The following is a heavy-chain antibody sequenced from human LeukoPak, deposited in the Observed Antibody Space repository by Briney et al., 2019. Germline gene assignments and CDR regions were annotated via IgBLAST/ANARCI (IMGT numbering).Heavy chain of an antibody. Sequence: GGSLRLSCAASGFTFSSYAMSWVRQAPGKGLEWVSAISGSGGSTYYADSVKGRFTISRDNSKNTLYLQMNSLRTEDTAVYYCAKGRGEIGDYFDYWGQGTLVTVSS. CDR3: AKGRGEIGDYFDY. CDR2: ISGSGGST. V-gene: IGHV3-23*01. CDR1: GFTFSSYA. J-gene: IGHJ4*02. D-gene: IGHD3-16*01.